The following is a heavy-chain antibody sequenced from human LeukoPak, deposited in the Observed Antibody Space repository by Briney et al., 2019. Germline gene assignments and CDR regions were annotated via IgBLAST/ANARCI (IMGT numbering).Heavy chain of an antibody. CDR1: GFTFSSYA. Sequence: PGGSLRLSCAGSGFTFSSYAMSWIRQAPGKGLEWVSYISSRGSTIYYADSVKGRFTISRDNAKNSLYLQMNSLRAEDTAVYYCARRAQDYGGNSFAFDIWGQGTMVTVSS. V-gene: IGHV3-11*01. CDR3: ARRAQDYGGNSFAFDI. D-gene: IGHD4-23*01. CDR2: ISSRGSTI. J-gene: IGHJ3*02.